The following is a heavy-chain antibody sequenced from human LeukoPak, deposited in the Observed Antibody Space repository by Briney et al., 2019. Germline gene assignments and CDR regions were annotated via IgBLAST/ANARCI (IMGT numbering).Heavy chain of an antibody. CDR1: GFTFSSYW. CDR2: INSDGSST. Sequence: GGSLRLSCAASGFTFSSYWMHWVRQAPGKGLVWVSRINSDGSSTSYAGSVKGRFTISRDNAKNTLYLQMNSLRAEDTAVYYCARGQQLVLYYYYYYGMDVWGQGTTVTVSS. V-gene: IGHV3-74*01. J-gene: IGHJ6*02. CDR3: ARGQQLVLYYYYYYGMDV. D-gene: IGHD6-6*01.